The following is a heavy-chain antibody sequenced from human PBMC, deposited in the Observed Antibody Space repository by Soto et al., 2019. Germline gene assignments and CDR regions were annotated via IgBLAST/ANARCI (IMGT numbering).Heavy chain of an antibody. CDR1: GFTFSTYW. D-gene: IGHD2-2*01. V-gene: IGHV3-74*01. CDR3: ARFPEAYCSTTICYGFDY. J-gene: IGHJ4*02. Sequence: EVQLVESGGGLVQPGGSLRLSCAASGFTFSTYWMYWVRQAPGEGLVWVSRINRDGISTSYADSVKGRFTISRDNAKNTLYPKMNGLRAEDTAVYFCARFPEAYCSTTICYGFDYWGQGTLVTVSS. CDR2: INRDGIST.